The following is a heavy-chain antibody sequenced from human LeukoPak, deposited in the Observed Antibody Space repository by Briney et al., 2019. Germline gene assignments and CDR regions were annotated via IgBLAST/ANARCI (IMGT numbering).Heavy chain of an antibody. J-gene: IGHJ3*02. Sequence: SETLSLTCTVSGGSISSYYWSWIRQPPGKGLEWIGYIYYSGSTYYNPSLKSRVTISVDTSKNQFSLKLSSVTAADTAVYYCARDRPGYCSGGSCYFEIGAFDIWGQGTMVTVSS. CDR2: IYYSGST. CDR1: GGSISSYY. CDR3: ARDRPGYCSGGSCYFEIGAFDI. D-gene: IGHD2-15*01. V-gene: IGHV4-59*12.